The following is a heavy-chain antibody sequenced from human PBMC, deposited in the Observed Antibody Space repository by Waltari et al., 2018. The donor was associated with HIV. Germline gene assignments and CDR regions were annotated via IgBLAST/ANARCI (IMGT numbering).Heavy chain of an antibody. Sequence: EVQLVESGGGLVQPGRSLRLSCAASGFTFDVYALHWVRQAPGKGLEWVSGISWNRDYTGYADAVKGRFTISRDNAKNSLYLQMNSLRAEDTALYYCAKGSGGDWNYFGDFDYWGQGTLVTVSS. CDR2: ISWNRDYT. D-gene: IGHD1-7*01. V-gene: IGHV3-9*01. CDR1: GFTFDVYA. CDR3: AKGSGGDWNYFGDFDY. J-gene: IGHJ4*02.